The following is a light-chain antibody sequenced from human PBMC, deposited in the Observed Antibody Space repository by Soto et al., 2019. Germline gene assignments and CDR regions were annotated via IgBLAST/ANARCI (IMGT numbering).Light chain of an antibody. V-gene: IGLV2-14*01. CDR2: DVS. CDR1: SSDVGGYNY. J-gene: IGLJ2*01. CDR3: SSYTSSSTLVV. Sequence: QSVLTQPASVSGSPGQSITISCTGTSSDVGGYNYVSWYQQHPGKAPKLMIYDVSNRPSGVSNRFSGSKSGNTASLTISGRQAEDEGDYYCSSYTSSSTLVVFGGGTKVTVL.